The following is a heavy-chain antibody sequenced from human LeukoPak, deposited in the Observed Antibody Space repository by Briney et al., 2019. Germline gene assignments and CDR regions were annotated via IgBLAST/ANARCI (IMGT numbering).Heavy chain of an antibody. Sequence: HPGGSLRLPCAASGFTFSSYWMHWVRQAPGKALVWVSRINSDGSSTSYADSVKGRFTISRDNSKTVLYLQMNSLRAEDTAIYYCAKEACGGDCYWNFDYWGQGTLVTVSS. CDR3: AKEACGGDCYWNFDY. D-gene: IGHD2-21*02. V-gene: IGHV3-74*01. CDR1: GFTFSSYW. J-gene: IGHJ4*02. CDR2: INSDGSST.